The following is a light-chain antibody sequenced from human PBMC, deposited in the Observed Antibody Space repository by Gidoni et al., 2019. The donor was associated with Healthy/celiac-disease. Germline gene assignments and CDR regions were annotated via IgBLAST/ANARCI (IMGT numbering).Light chain of an antibody. V-gene: IGKV3-20*01. CDR2: GAS. CDR3: QQYGSSPRT. J-gene: IGKJ1*01. Sequence: EIVLTQSPGTLSLSPGERATLSCSASQSVSSSYVAWYQQKPGQAPRLLIYGASSRATGIPDRFSGSGSGTDFTLTISRLEPEDFAVYYCQQYGSSPRTFGQGTKVEIK. CDR1: QSVSSSY.